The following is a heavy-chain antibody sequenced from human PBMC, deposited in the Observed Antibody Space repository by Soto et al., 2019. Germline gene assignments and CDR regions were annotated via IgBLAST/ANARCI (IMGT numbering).Heavy chain of an antibody. D-gene: IGHD4-17*01. Sequence: GGSLRLSCAASGFMFTSYAMSWVRQAPGKGLEWVSTITGTGGTTYYADSVKGRFTISKDNANNTLYLQMNALRAEDTAVYFCAKEFRRGELYYFDYWGQGTLVTVSS. V-gene: IGHV3-23*01. CDR1: GFMFTSYA. J-gene: IGHJ4*02. CDR3: AKEFRRGELYYFDY. CDR2: ITGTGGTT.